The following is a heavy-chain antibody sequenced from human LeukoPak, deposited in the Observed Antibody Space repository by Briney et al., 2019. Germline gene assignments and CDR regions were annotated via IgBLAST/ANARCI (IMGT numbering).Heavy chain of an antibody. CDR2: IYTSGST. CDR1: GGSISSGSYY. Sequence: SQTLSLTCTVSGGSISSGSYYWSWIRQPAGNGLEWIGRIYTSGSTNYNPSLKSRVTISVDTSKNQFSLSLNSVTSADTAVYYCAASLWFGIYPDYWGQGSLVTVSS. CDR3: AASLWFGIYPDY. D-gene: IGHD3-10*01. J-gene: IGHJ4*02. V-gene: IGHV4-61*02.